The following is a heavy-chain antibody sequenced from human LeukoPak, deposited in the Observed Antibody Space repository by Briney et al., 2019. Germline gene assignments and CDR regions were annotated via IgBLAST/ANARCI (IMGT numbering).Heavy chain of an antibody. CDR3: ARDQEWLRFDY. V-gene: IGHV1-69*05. J-gene: IGHJ4*02. CDR2: INPIFGTA. CDR1: GGTFSSYA. D-gene: IGHD5-12*01. Sequence: GSSVKVSCKASGGTFSSYAISWVRQAPGQGLEWMGRINPIFGTANYAQKFQGRVTITTDESTSTAYMELSSLRSEDTAVYYCARDQEWLRFDYWGQGTLVTVSS.